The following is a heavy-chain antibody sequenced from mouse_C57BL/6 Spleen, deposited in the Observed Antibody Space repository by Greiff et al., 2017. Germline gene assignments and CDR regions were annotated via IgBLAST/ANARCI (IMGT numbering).Heavy chain of an antibody. Sequence: QVQLKESGAELARPGASVKMSCKASGYTFTSYTMHWVKQRPGQGLEWIGYINPSSGYTKYNQKFKDKATLTADKSSSTAYMQLSSLTSEDSAVYYCARSGDYDEFAYWGQGTLVTVSA. CDR1: GYTFTSYT. CDR3: ARSGDYDEFAY. CDR2: INPSSGYT. V-gene: IGHV1-4*01. J-gene: IGHJ3*01. D-gene: IGHD2-4*01.